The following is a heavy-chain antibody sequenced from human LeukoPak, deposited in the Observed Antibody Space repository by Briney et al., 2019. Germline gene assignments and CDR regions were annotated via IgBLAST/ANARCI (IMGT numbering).Heavy chain of an antibody. CDR3: ARHANEEGFNALNT. CDR2: IYPGDSDT. V-gene: IGHV5-51*01. CDR1: GYSFTSYW. J-gene: IGHJ3*02. D-gene: IGHD1-1*01. Sequence: GESLKISCKGSGYSFTSYWIGWVRQMPGKGLEWMGIIYPGDSDTRYSPSFQGQVIISADKSISTAYLQWSSLKASDTAMYYCARHANEEGFNALNTGGQGTMVTFSS.